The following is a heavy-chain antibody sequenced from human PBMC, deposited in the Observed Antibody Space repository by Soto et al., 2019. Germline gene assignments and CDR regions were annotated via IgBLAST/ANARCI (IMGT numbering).Heavy chain of an antibody. J-gene: IGHJ4*02. CDR1: GFNFGVFG. CDR2: LSYEGSEE. CDR3: ALTRRSSLLEVAGPGFEY. Sequence: LRLSCAASGFNFGVFGMHWVRQAPGKGLEWLSVLSYEGSEEYYADSVRGRFTISRDNSKNTLFLQMDSLRVDDTGVYYCALTRRSSLLEVAGPGFEYWGQGTLVTVSS. V-gene: IGHV3-30*03. D-gene: IGHD6-19*01.